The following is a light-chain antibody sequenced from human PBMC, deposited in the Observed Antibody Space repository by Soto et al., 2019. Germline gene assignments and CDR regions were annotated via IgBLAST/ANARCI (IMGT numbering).Light chain of an antibody. J-gene: IGLJ3*02. CDR3: SSYTSSSTRV. CDR2: EVS. CDR1: SSDVGGYNY. V-gene: IGLV2-14*01. Sequence: QSALTQPASVSGSPGQSITISCTGTSSDVGGYNYVSWYQQHPGKAPKLMIYEVSNRPSGFSNRFSGSKSGNTASLTISGLQDEDEDDYCCSSYTSSSTRVFGGGTKLTVL.